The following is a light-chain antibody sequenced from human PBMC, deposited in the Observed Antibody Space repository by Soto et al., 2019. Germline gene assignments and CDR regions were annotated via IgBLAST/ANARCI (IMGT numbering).Light chain of an antibody. CDR2: DVT. CDR1: TSDVGGYNS. J-gene: IGLJ1*01. CDR3: GSLTRSTTNV. Sequence: QSVLTQPASVSGSPGQAITISCTGTTSDVGGYNSVSWYQQHPGKAPKLILYDVTDRPSGVYYRFSGYKSGNTASLTISGLQDADEADYFCGSLTRSTTNVFARGTTVTVL. V-gene: IGLV2-14*01.